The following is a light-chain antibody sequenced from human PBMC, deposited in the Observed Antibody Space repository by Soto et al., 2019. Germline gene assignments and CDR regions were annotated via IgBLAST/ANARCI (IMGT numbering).Light chain of an antibody. CDR2: DAS. Sequence: EKVMTQSPATLSVSPGERATLSCRASQSVNSNLAWYQQKPGQAPRLLIHDASTRATGIPARFSGSGSGTEFTLAIDRLQSEDFAIYYCQQYDDWPRTFGQGTKVDIK. V-gene: IGKV3-15*01. CDR1: QSVNSN. CDR3: QQYDDWPRT. J-gene: IGKJ1*01.